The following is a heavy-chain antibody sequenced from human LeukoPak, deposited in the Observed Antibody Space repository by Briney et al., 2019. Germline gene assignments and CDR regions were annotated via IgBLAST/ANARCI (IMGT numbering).Heavy chain of an antibody. CDR3: VRDSRHVPAY. Sequence: GGSLRLSCVASGFPLSSYSMNWVRQAPGKGLDWVSYISSSSTTIYYADSVKGRFTMSRDNAQNSLYLQMNSLRPEDTALYYCVRDSRHVPAYWGQGILVTVSS. J-gene: IGHJ4*02. V-gene: IGHV3-48*04. CDR1: GFPLSSYS. CDR2: ISSSSTTI.